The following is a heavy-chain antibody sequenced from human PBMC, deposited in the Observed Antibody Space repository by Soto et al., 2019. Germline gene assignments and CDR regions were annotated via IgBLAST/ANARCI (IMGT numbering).Heavy chain of an antibody. Sequence: GGSLRLSCAASGFTFSSYGMHWVRQAPGKGLEWVAVISYDGSNKYYADSVKGRFTISRDNSKNTLYLQMNSLRAEDTAVYYCAKVIHCSGGSCYSGSDGSYYYYYYYMDVWGKGTTVTVSS. D-gene: IGHD2-15*01. CDR1: GFTFSSYG. CDR2: ISYDGSNK. J-gene: IGHJ6*03. V-gene: IGHV3-30*18. CDR3: AKVIHCSGGSCYSGSDGSYYYYYYYMDV.